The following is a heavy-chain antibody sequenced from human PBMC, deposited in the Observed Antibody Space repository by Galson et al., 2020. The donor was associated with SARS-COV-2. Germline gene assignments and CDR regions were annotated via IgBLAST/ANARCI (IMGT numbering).Heavy chain of an antibody. CDR3: ARVDGSHYDL. CDR2: IYYSGNT. CDR1: GDSVTNGSFY. V-gene: IGHV4-61*01. Sequence: SETLSLTCTVSGDSVTNGSFYWSWVRQPPGKGLEWIGYIYYSGNTNYNPSLKSRLTMSVDMSKNQFSLKLTSVTAADTAVYYCARVDGSHYDLWGQGTLVPVSS. J-gene: IGHJ5*02. D-gene: IGHD3-10*01.